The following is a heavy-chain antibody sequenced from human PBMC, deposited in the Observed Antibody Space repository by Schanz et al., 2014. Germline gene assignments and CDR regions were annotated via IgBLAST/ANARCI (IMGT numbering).Heavy chain of an antibody. CDR1: GFTFSSYA. J-gene: IGHJ4*02. Sequence: QVQLVESGGGLVKPGGSLRLSCAASGFTFSSYAMHWVRQSPGKGLEWVALISCAGSNKYHADSVKGRFTISRDNSKNTLFLQMSSLRAEDTAVYYCARDGDFDYWGQGTLVTVSS. CDR2: ISCAGSNK. CDR3: ARDGDFDY. V-gene: IGHV3-30*03.